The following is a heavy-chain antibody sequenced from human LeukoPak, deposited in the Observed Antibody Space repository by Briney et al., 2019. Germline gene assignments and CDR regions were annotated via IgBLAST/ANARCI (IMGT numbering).Heavy chain of an antibody. D-gene: IGHD4-11*01. V-gene: IGHV3-23*01. Sequence: GGSPRLSFADSGVTFSTYAMSWVRQAPGKGLEWVSGLSSSGDSTYYADSVKGRFTISRDNSKNTLYLQMNSLRVEDTAVYYCTKDLHPNWFDPWGQGTLVIVSS. J-gene: IGHJ5*02. CDR3: TKDLHPNWFDP. CDR2: LSSSGDST. CDR1: GVTFSTYA.